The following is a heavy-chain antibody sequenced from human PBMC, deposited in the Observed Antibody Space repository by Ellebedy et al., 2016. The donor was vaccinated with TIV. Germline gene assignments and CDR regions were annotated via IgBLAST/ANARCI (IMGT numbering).Heavy chain of an antibody. CDR3: ARDSPPVSSRFDY. CDR1: GFTFSNYA. D-gene: IGHD5/OR15-5a*01. Sequence: PGGSLRLSCAASGFTFSNYAMSWVRQAPGKGLEWVANIGQDGSERYYVDSVKGRFTISRDNAKNSLYLQMNSLRADDTDVYYCARDSPPVSSRFDYWGQGTPVTVSS. J-gene: IGHJ4*02. V-gene: IGHV3-7*01. CDR2: IGQDGSER.